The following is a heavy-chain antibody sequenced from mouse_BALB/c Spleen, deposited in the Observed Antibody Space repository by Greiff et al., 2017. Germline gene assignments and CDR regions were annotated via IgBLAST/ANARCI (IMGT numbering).Heavy chain of an antibody. CDR2: ISYSGST. CDR1: GYSITSDYA. D-gene: IGHD2-14*01. J-gene: IGHJ1*01. V-gene: IGHV3-2*02. CDR3: ARSGGNWYFDV. Sequence: EVQLQESGPGLVKPSQSLSLTCTVTGYSITSDYAWNWIRQFPGNKLEWMGYISYSGSTSYNPSLKSRISITRDTSKNQFFLQLNSVTTEDTATYYCARSGGNWYFDVWGAGTTVTVSS.